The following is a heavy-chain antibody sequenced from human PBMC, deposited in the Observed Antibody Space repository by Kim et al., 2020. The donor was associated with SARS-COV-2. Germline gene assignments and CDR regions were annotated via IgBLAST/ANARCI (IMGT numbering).Heavy chain of an antibody. CDR3: ASQRLFDYFDY. J-gene: IGHJ4*02. D-gene: IGHD5-12*01. CDR1: GGSFSGYY. CDR2: INHSGST. V-gene: IGHV4-34*01. Sequence: SETLSLTCAVYGGSFSGYYWSWIRQPPGKGLEWIGEINHSGSTNYNPSLKSRVTISVDTSKNQFSLKLSSVTAADTAVYYCASQRLFDYFDYWGQGTLVTVSS.